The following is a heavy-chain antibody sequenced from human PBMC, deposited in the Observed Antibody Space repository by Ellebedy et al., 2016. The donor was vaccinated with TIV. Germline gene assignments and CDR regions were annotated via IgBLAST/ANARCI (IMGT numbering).Heavy chain of an antibody. Sequence: MPSETLSLTCTVSGYSISSGYYWGWIRQPPGKGLEWIGSIYHSGSTYYNPSLKSRVTISVDTSKNQFSLKLSSVTAADTAVYYCARNAYYYDSSGYSNWFDPWGQGTLVTVSS. CDR3: ARNAYYYDSSGYSNWFDP. CDR1: GYSISSGYY. CDR2: IYHSGST. V-gene: IGHV4-38-2*02. J-gene: IGHJ5*02. D-gene: IGHD3-22*01.